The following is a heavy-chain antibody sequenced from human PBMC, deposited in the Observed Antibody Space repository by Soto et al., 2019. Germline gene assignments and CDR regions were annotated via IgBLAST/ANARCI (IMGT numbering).Heavy chain of an antibody. CDR3: ARVRQGCSANNCYFDP. D-gene: IGHD1-1*01. CDR2: VHISGHS. CDR1: GGSVRAPDW. V-gene: IGHV4-4*02. J-gene: IGHJ5*01. Sequence: QVHLQESGPGLVAPSGTLSLTCTLSGGSVRAPDWWNWVRQSPDKGLEWIAEVHISGHSNYNPSLRSRVSVSIDRSKNQFYLNLNSVTAADTAISYCARVRQGCSANNCYFDPWGQGTQVTISS.